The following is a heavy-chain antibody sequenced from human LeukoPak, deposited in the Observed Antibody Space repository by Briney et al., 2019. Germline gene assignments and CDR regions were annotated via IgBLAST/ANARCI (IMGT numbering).Heavy chain of an antibody. D-gene: IGHD6-13*01. Sequence: SETLSLTCTVSGGSISSGDYYWSWIRQTAEKGLEWIGRIYSSGSTNYNPSLVSRVTMSVDTSKNQFSLRLSSVTAADTAVYYCARGPAAGTGCFDPWGQGTLVTVSS. V-gene: IGHV4-61*02. CDR3: ARGPAAGTGCFDP. J-gene: IGHJ5*02. CDR1: GGSISSGDYY. CDR2: IYSSGST.